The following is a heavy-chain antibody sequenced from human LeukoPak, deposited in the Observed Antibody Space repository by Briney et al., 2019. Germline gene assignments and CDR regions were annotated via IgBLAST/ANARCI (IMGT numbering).Heavy chain of an antibody. CDR3: ARGSLTGRTGYDFVS. D-gene: IGHD3-9*01. J-gene: IGHJ4*02. V-gene: IGHV4-59*01. CDR2: IYYSGNT. CDR1: GGSIISYY. Sequence: SETLSLTCTVSGGSIISYYWSWIRQPPGKGLEWIGYIYYSGNTNYNPSLKSRLTISLDTSRNQFSLKLSSVTAADTAVYYCARGSLTGRTGYDFVSWGQGTLVTVSS.